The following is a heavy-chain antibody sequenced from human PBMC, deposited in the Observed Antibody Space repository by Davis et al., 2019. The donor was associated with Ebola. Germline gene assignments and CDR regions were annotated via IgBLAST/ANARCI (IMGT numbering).Heavy chain of an antibody. D-gene: IGHD2-21*02. CDR2: FRGGTGTI. Sequence: SLNISCAASDITFSGSSMNWLRRAPGKGLEWVSHFRGGTGTIEYADSAKGRFTMSRDNAKNSLYPQMNSLRDEDTAVYYCARGRDYAFDIWGQGTMVTVSS. CDR1: DITFSGSS. J-gene: IGHJ3*02. CDR3: ARGRDYAFDI. V-gene: IGHV3-48*02.